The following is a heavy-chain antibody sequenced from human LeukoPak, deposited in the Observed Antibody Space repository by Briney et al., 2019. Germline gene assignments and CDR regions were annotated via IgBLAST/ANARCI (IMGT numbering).Heavy chain of an antibody. CDR1: GFTSSSYG. CDR2: IWYDGSNK. D-gene: IGHD5-18*01. J-gene: IGHJ4*02. V-gene: IGHV3-33*01. Sequence: PGGSLRLSCAASGFTSSSYGMHWVRQAPGKGLEWVAVIWYDGSNKYYADSVKGRFTISRDNSKNTLYLQMNSLRAEDTAVYYCARGGDTAASDYWGQGTLVTVSS. CDR3: ARGGDTAASDY.